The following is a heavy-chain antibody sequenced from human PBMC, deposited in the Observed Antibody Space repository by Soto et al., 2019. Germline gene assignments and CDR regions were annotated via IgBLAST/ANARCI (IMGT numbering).Heavy chain of an antibody. Sequence: SQTHPLRYTVSGGNISNGDYCWSCISKPPGKGLEWIGYIYYSGSTYYNPSLKSRVTISVDTSKNQFSLKLNSCTAAATAVYYCARDRSRGLLWFGELSGHDAFDIWGQGTMVTVSS. V-gene: IGHV4-30-4*01. CDR1: GGNISNGDYC. D-gene: IGHD3-10*01. J-gene: IGHJ3*02. CDR2: IYYSGST. CDR3: ARDRSRGLLWFGELSGHDAFDI.